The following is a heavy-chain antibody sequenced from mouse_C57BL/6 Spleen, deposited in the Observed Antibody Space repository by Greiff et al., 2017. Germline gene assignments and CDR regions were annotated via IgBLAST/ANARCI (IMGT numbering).Heavy chain of an antibody. CDR3: ARLRRSLYFEY. CDR2: IDPSDSYT. J-gene: IGHJ2*01. Sequence: QVQLQQPGAELVKPGASVKLSCKASGYTFTSYWMQWVKQRPGQGLEWIGEIDPSDSYTNYNQKFKGKATLTVDTSSSTAYMQRSSLTSEDSAVYYCARLRRSLYFEYWGQGTTLTVSS. V-gene: IGHV1-50*01. CDR1: GYTFTSYW. D-gene: IGHD2-12*01.